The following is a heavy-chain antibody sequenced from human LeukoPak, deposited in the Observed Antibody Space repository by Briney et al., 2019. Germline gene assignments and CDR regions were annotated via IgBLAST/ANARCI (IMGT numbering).Heavy chain of an antibody. J-gene: IGHJ4*02. V-gene: IGHV3-33*01. Sequence: GGSLRLSCAASGFTFSSYGMHWVRQAPGKGLEWVAVIWYDGSNKYYADSVKGRFTISRDNSKNTLFLQMNSLRAEDTAVYYCARSSGWWSLDYWGLGTLVTVSS. CDR3: ARSSGWWSLDY. CDR2: IWYDGSNK. D-gene: IGHD6-19*01. CDR1: GFTFSSYG.